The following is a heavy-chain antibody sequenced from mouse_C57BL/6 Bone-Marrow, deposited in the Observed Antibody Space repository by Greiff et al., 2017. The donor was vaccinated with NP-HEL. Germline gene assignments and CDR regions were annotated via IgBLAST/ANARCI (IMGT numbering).Heavy chain of an antibody. D-gene: IGHD2-4*01. CDR2: IDPENGDT. J-gene: IGHJ2*01. CDR3: TKGGLRLLFDY. V-gene: IGHV14-4*01. Sequence: EVQLQQSGAELVRPGASVKLSCTASGFNIKDDYMHWVKQRPEQGLEWIGWIDPENGDTEYASKFQGKATITADTSSNTAYLQLSSLTSEDTAVYYCTKGGLRLLFDYWGQGTTLTVSS. CDR1: GFNIKDDY.